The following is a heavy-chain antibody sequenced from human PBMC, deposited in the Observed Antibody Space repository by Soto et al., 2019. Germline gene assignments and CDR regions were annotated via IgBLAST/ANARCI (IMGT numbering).Heavy chain of an antibody. D-gene: IGHD1-26*01. Sequence: QVQLVESGGGVVQPGASLRLSCAASGFTFKTHAMHWVRQDPGKGLEWMAVIAYDGNEKFYADSVKGRFTISRDNSKNALNLQTNTLRNEATAVYYCWKDVGDYVPYYYGVDVWGQGTTVTISS. CDR1: GFTFKTHA. V-gene: IGHV3-30*18. CDR2: IAYDGNEK. CDR3: WKDVGDYVPYYYGVDV. J-gene: IGHJ6*02.